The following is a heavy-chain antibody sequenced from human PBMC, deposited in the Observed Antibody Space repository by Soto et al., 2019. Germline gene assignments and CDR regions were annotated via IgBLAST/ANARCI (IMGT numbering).Heavy chain of an antibody. CDR1: GGSISSGGYS. V-gene: IGHV4-30-2*01. CDR3: ARAHYGDYGYGMDV. CDR2: IYHSGTT. D-gene: IGHD4-17*01. Sequence: QLQLQESGSGLVKPSQTLSLTCAVSGGSISSGGYSWSWIRQPPGKGLEWIGYIYHSGTTYYNPSLKIRVTISVDRSKNQVSLKLSSVTAADTAVYYCARAHYGDYGYGMDVWGQGTTVTVSS. J-gene: IGHJ6*02.